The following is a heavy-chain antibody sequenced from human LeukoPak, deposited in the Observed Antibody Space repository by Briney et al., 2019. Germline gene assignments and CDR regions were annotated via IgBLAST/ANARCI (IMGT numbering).Heavy chain of an antibody. V-gene: IGHV4-59*08. D-gene: IGHD4-17*01. J-gene: IGHJ4*02. CDR1: GGSISSYY. CDR2: IYHSGST. Sequence: KPSXXXXXXCAXSGGSISSYYXRWIRQPPGKGLEWIGTIYHSGSTYHNPSLKRRVTISVDTSKNQFSLKLSSVTAADTAVYYCARGLGGDPFDYWGQGTLVTVSS. CDR3: ARGLGGDPFDY.